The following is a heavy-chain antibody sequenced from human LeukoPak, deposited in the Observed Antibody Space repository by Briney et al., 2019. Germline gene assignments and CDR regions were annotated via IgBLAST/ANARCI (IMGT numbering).Heavy chain of an antibody. CDR3: ARGDSSSWYIGGSYYYYGMDV. J-gene: IGHJ6*02. D-gene: IGHD6-13*01. Sequence: ASVKVSCKASGYTFTSYGIGWVRQAPGQGLEWMGWISAYNGNTNYAQKLQGRVTMTTDTSTSTAYMELRSLRSDDTAVYYCARGDSSSWYIGGSYYYYGMDVWGQGTTVTVSS. CDR2: ISAYNGNT. V-gene: IGHV1-18*01. CDR1: GYTFTSYG.